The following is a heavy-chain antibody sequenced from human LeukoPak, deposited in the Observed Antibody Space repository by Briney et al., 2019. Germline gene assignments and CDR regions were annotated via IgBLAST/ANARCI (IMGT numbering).Heavy chain of an antibody. CDR1: GFIFSNYW. Sequence: PGGSLRLSCATSGFIFSNYWMNWVRQTPGKGLEWVANINQDGSEENHVDPVKGRFTISRDNAKNSLYLQMNSLRAEDTAVYYCARDRAMDDYWGQGTLVTVSS. CDR3: ARDRAMDDY. CDR2: INQDGSEE. V-gene: IGHV3-7*01. J-gene: IGHJ4*02. D-gene: IGHD3-10*01.